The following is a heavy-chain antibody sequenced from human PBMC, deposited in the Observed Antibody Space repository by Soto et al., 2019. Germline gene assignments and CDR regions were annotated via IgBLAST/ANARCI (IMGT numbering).Heavy chain of an antibody. CDR2: IYPGDHET. V-gene: IGHV5-51*01. CDR3: ARSPRSSPYFDY. J-gene: IGHJ4*02. D-gene: IGHD6-13*01. CDR1: GYTFSNFW. Sequence: PGESLTISCQFSGYTFSNFWIVWVRQLPGKGLEWMGIIYPGDHETRYSPSFHGKVTISADKSINTAYLQWNSLEASHTAFYFCARSPRSSPYFDYWGQGALVTVSS.